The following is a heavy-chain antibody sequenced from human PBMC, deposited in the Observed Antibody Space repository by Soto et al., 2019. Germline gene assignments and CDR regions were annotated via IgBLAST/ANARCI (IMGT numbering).Heavy chain of an antibody. CDR2: ISSSSSYI. CDR1: GFTFSSYS. D-gene: IGHD5-12*01. J-gene: IGHJ4*02. Sequence: PGGSLRLSCAASGFTFSSYSINWVRQAPGKGLEWVSSISSSSSYIYYADSVKGRFTISRDNAKNSLYLQMNSLRAEDTAVYYCARDPGASGYDFIFDYWGQGTLVTVSS. CDR3: ARDPGASGYDFIFDY. V-gene: IGHV3-21*01.